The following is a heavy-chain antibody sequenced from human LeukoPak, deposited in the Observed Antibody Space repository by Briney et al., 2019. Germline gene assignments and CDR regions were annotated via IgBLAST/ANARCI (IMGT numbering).Heavy chain of an antibody. Sequence: SETLSLTCTVSGGSISSSSYYWDWIRQPPGKGLEWIGSIYYSGSTYYNPSLKSRVTISVDTSKNQFSLRLGSVTAADTAVYYCARVQSRLSWFDPWGQGTLVTVSS. J-gene: IGHJ5*02. CDR1: GGSISSSSYY. CDR2: IYYSGST. CDR3: ARVQSRLSWFDP. V-gene: IGHV4-39*07.